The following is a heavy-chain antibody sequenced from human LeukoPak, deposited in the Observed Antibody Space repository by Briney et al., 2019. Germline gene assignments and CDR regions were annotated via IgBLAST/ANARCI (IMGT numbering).Heavy chain of an antibody. CDR2: LYSSGTA. CDR3: AATHDVLTGSNPNFDF. D-gene: IGHD3-9*01. V-gene: IGHV4-61*02. CDR1: GESVSSERYY. J-gene: IGHJ4*02. Sequence: PSQTLSLTCTVSGESVSSERYYWSWIRQPAGKTLEYIGRLYSSGTANYSPSLKSRAIISSDASKNQFSLKLSSVTAADTAVYYCAATHDVLTGSNPNFDFWGRGTLVTVSS.